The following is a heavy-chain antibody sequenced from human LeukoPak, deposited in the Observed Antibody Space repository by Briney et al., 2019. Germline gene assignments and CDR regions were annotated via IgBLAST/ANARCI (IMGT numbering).Heavy chain of an antibody. CDR1: GFIFSDHY. Sequence: GGSLRLSCGASGFIFSDHYMNWVRQAPGKGLERVSYISDIGSKTNYAESVKGRFTISRDNAKNSLSLHMNSLRAEDTAVYYCAAAAGYRFDIWGQGTMVTVSS. J-gene: IGHJ3*02. CDR2: ISDIGSKT. CDR3: AAAAGYRFDI. D-gene: IGHD6-13*01. V-gene: IGHV3-11*03.